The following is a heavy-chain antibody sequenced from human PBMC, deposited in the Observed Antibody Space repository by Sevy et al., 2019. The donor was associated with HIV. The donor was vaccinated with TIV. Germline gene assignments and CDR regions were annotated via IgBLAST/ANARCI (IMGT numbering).Heavy chain of an antibody. CDR1: GFTFSRYW. CDR2: INSDGSST. CDR3: TSAPNYSGSGSYFDY. D-gene: IGHD3-10*01. J-gene: IGHJ4*02. V-gene: IGHV3-74*01. Sequence: GGSLRLSCAVSGFTFSRYWMHWVRQAPGKGLVWVSRINSDGSSTNYADSVKGRFTISRDNAKNTLYLQMNSLRAEDTAVYYCTSAPNYSGSGSYFDYWGQGTLVTVSS.